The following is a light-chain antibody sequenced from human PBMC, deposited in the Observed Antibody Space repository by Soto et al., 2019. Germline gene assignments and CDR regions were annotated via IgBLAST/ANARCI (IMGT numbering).Light chain of an antibody. CDR2: GAS. Sequence: EIVMTQSPATLSVSPGERATLSCRASQSVSGNLAWYQQKPGQAPRLLIYGASTRATGIPARFSGSGSGTEFTLTISSLQSEDFAVYYCQQHNNWPPYTFGQGTKLEIK. V-gene: IGKV3-15*01. CDR3: QQHNNWPPYT. CDR1: QSVSGN. J-gene: IGKJ2*01.